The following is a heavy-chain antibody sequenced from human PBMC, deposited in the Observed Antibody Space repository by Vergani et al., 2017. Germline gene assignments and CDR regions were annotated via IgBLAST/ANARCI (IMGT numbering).Heavy chain of an antibody. CDR2: INHSGST. J-gene: IGHJ6*02. V-gene: IGHV4-34*01. CDR3: ARALGYCSSTSCPKNYYYYGMDV. Sequence: QVQLQQWGAGLLKPSETLSLTCAVYGGSFSGYYWRWIRQPPGKGLEWIGEINHSGSTNYNPSLKSRVTISVDTSKNQFSLKLSSVTAADTAVYYCARALGYCSSTSCPKNYYYYGMDVWGQGTTVTVSS. D-gene: IGHD2-2*01. CDR1: GGSFSGYY.